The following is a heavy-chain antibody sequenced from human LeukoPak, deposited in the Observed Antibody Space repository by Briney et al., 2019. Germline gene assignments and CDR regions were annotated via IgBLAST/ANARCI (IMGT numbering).Heavy chain of an antibody. CDR1: GFTFSSYG. CDR3: AKTPPVLRYFDWLFIGVDDDAFDI. Sequence: GGSLRLSCAASGFTFSSYGMHWVRQAPGKGLEWVAVISYDGSNKYYADSVKGRFTISRDNSKNTLYLQMNSLRAEDTAVYYCAKTPPVLRYFDWLFIGVDDDAFDIWGQGTMVTVSS. J-gene: IGHJ3*02. CDR2: ISYDGSNK. V-gene: IGHV3-30*18. D-gene: IGHD3-9*01.